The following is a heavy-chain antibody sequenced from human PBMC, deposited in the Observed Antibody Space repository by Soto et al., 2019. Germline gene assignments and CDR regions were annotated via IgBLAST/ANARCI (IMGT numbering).Heavy chain of an antibody. CDR1: GFTFSSYG. CDR2: ITYDGSNK. J-gene: IGHJ6*02. Sequence: QVQLVESGGGVVQPGRSLRLSCAASGFTFSSYGMHWVRQAPGKGLEWVAVITYDGSNKYYADSVKGRFTISRDNSKNTLYLQMNSLRAEDTAVYYCEKTRLFGVVDYYYYGMDVWCQGTTVTVSS. V-gene: IGHV3-30*18. D-gene: IGHD3-3*01. CDR3: EKTRLFGVVDYYYYGMDV.